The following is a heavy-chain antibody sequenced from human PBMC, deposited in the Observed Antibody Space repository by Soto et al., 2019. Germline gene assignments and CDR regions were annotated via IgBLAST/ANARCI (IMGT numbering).Heavy chain of an antibody. D-gene: IGHD3-3*01. CDR2: FDPEDGET. CDR1: GYTLTELS. Sequence: GASVKVSCKVSGYTLTELSMHWVRQAPGKGLEWMGGFDPEDGETIYAQKFQGRVTMTEDTSTDTAYMELSSLRSEDTAVYYCATLNHYDFWSGYSENWFDPWGQGTLVTVSS. CDR3: ATLNHYDFWSGYSENWFDP. J-gene: IGHJ5*02. V-gene: IGHV1-24*01.